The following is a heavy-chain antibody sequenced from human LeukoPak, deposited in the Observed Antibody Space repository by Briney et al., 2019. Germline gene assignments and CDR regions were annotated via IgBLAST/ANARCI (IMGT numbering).Heavy chain of an antibody. D-gene: IGHD6-19*01. Sequence: SETLSLTCAVSGYSISSGYYWGWIRQPPGKELEWIGSIYHSGSTYYNPSLKSRVTISVDTSKNQFSLKLSFVTAADTAVYYCAREEDIAVDNFDYWGQGTLVTVSS. CDR1: GYSISSGYY. CDR2: IYHSGST. J-gene: IGHJ4*02. CDR3: AREEDIAVDNFDY. V-gene: IGHV4-38-2*02.